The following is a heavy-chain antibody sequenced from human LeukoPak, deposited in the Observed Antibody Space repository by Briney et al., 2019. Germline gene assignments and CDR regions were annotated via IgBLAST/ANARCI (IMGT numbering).Heavy chain of an antibody. V-gene: IGHV4-38-2*02. Sequence: PSETLSLTCTVSGYSIISNFYWGWIRQSPGKGLEWIGSIYHSGSTYYNPSLKSRVSISVETSPNQFTLKLSSVTAADTAMYYCARDVHIYGNAFGIWGQGTMVTVSS. J-gene: IGHJ3*02. CDR1: GYSIISNFY. D-gene: IGHD1-1*01. CDR3: ARDVHIYGNAFGI. CDR2: IYHSGST.